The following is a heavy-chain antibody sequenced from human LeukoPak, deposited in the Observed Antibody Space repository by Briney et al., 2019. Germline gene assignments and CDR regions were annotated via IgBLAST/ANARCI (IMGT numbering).Heavy chain of an antibody. J-gene: IGHJ4*02. CDR1: GFTFSSYS. Sequence: GGSLRLSCAASGFTFSSYSMNWVRQAPGKGLEWVSSISSSSSYIYYADSVKGRFTISRDNAKNSLYLQMNSLRAEDTAVYYCARDLPDYYGSGAMDYWGQGTLVTVSS. CDR2: ISSSSSYI. CDR3: ARDLPDYYGSGAMDY. D-gene: IGHD3-10*01. V-gene: IGHV3-21*01.